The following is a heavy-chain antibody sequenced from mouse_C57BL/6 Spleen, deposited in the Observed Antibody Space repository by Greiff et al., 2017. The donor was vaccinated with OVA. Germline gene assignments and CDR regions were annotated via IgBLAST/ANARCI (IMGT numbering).Heavy chain of an antibody. CDR3: ARDLLDGYYFYYAMDY. CDR2: ISDGGSYT. V-gene: IGHV5-4*01. J-gene: IGHJ4*01. CDR1: GFTFSSYA. D-gene: IGHD2-3*01. Sequence: EVQRVESGGGLVKPGGSLKLSCAASGFTFSSYAMSWVRQTPEKRPEWVATISDGGSYTYYPDNVKGRFTISRDNAKNNLYLQMSHLKSEDTAMYYCARDLLDGYYFYYAMDYWGQGTSVTVSS.